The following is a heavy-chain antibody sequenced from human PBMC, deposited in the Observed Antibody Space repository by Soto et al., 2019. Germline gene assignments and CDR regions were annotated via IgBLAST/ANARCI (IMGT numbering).Heavy chain of an antibody. V-gene: IGHV3-66*01. CDR2: LYSGGNT. D-gene: IGHD2-2*01. CDR1: GFTVSDKY. Sequence: GGSLRLSCAASGFTVSDKYMAWVRQAPGKGLEWVSILYSGGNTYYTDSVKGRFTISRDNSKNTLYLQMDSLTAEDTAVYYCGRGKRYCATISCFSPFDDWGQGTLVTVSS. CDR3: GRGKRYCATISCFSPFDD. J-gene: IGHJ4*02.